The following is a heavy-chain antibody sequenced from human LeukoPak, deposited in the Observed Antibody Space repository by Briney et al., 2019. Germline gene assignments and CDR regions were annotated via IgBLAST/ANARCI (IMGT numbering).Heavy chain of an antibody. Sequence: GGSLRLSCAASGFIFRNHAMNWVRQAPGQGLEWVSGVSASGGSTFNTDSVKGRFSISRDNSKNTLYLDMNSLRPEDTALYYCAKSLGNQGVIDYWGQGTLVTVSS. J-gene: IGHJ4*02. D-gene: IGHD3-10*01. CDR3: AKSLGNQGVIDY. CDR1: GFIFRNHA. CDR2: VSASGGST. V-gene: IGHV3-23*01.